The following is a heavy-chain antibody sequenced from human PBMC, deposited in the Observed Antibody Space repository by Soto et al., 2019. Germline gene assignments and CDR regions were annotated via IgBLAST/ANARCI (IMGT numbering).Heavy chain of an antibody. J-gene: IGHJ5*02. CDR2: IYYSGST. V-gene: IGHV4-59*01. CDR1: GGSISSYY. CDR3: ARGLRSSGWYRRRGWFDP. D-gene: IGHD6-19*01. Sequence: PSETLSLTCTVSGGSISSYYWSWIRQPPGKGLEWIGYIYYSGSTNYNPSLKSRVTISVDTSKNQFSLKLSSVTAADTAVYYCARGLRSSGWYRRRGWFDPWGQGTLVTV.